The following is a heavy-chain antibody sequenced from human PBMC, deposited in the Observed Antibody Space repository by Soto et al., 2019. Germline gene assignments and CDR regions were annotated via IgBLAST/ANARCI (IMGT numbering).Heavy chain of an antibody. CDR3: ARLSRDFYYYYGMDV. CDR1: GYSFTRYW. V-gene: IGHV5-51*01. CDR2: IYPGDSDT. J-gene: IGHJ6*01. Sequence: PVESLVIYCKVSGYSFTRYWIVWVLQMPGKGLEWMGIIYPGDSDTRYSPSFQGQVTISADKSISTAYLQWSSLKASDTAMYYCARLSRDFYYYYGMDVWGQGTTVTVSS.